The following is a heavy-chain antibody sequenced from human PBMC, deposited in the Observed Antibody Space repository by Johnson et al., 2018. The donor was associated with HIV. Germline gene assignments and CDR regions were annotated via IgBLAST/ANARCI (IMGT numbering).Heavy chain of an antibody. J-gene: IGHJ3*02. V-gene: IGHV3-20*04. Sequence: VQVVESGGGVVQPGRSQRLSCATSGFIFDDYAMGWVRQVPGKGLEWVSGINWNGGSTAYADSVKGRFTISRDNAKNSLYLQMDSLRAKDTALYYCARDWFMVQGADAFDIWGQGTMDTVSS. CDR1: GFIFDDYA. D-gene: IGHD3-10*01. CDR2: INWNGGST. CDR3: ARDWFMVQGADAFDI.